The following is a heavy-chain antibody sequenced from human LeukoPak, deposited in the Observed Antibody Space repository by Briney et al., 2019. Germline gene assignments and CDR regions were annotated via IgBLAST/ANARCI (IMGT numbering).Heavy chain of an antibody. J-gene: IGHJ4*02. V-gene: IGHV1-18*01. D-gene: IGHD3-3*01. CDR1: GYTFTSYG. CDR3: ARVGLYYDFWSGPNKGYYFDY. Sequence: ASVKVSCKASGYTFTSYGISWVRQAPGQGLEWMGWISAYNGNTNYAQKLQGRVTMTRDTSISTAYMELSRLRSDDTAVYYCARVGLYYDFWSGPNKGYYFDYWGQGTLVTVSS. CDR2: ISAYNGNT.